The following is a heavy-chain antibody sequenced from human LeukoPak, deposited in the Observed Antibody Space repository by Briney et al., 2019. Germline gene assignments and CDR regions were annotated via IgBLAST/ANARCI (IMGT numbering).Heavy chain of an antibody. V-gene: IGHV3-23*01. CDR1: GFTFSNYW. D-gene: IGHD3-3*01. Sequence: GGSLRLSCAASGFTFSNYWMSWVRQAPGKGLEWVSAISGSGGSTYYADSVKGRFTISRDISKNTLYLQMNSLRAEDTAVYYCAQDGGYDFWSGYRYFDYWGQGTLVTVSS. CDR3: AQDGGYDFWSGYRYFDY. J-gene: IGHJ4*02. CDR2: ISGSGGST.